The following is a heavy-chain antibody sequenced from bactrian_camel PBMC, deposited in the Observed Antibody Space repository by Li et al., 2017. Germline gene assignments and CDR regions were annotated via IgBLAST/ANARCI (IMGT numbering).Heavy chain of an antibody. V-gene: IGHV3S1*01. D-gene: IGHD2*01. Sequence: HVQLVESGGGLAQPGGSLRLSCAVSGYTDAKYCMAWFRQALGNEREGVATIDSDGRTTYGDSVKGRFTISRDNAKNTLSLQLNSLKTEDTALYYCAKMRLGFWSGGGYYVPEDDYNYWGQGTQVTVS. J-gene: IGHJ4*01. CDR1: GYTDAKYC. CDR2: IDSDGRT. CDR3: AKMRLGFWSGGGYYVPEDDYNY.